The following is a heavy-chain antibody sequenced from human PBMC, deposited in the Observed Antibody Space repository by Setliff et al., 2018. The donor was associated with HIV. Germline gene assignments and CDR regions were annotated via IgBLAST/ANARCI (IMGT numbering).Heavy chain of an antibody. V-gene: IGHV3-30*07. D-gene: IGHD6-19*01. J-gene: IGHJ4*02. CDR2: MSGDANSQ. CDR3: ARDGRVRRSSGWDRY. CDR1: GFIFSTFP. Sequence: GSLRLSCAASGFIFSTFPMHWVRQAPGKGLEWVAVMSGDANSQYYADSVRGRFTISRDNAKNSLYLQMNSLRAEDTAVYYCARDGRVRRSSGWDRYWGRGTLVTVSS.